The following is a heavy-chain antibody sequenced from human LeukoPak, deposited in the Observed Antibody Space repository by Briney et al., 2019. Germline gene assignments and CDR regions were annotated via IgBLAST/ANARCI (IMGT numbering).Heavy chain of an antibody. CDR1: GFTFSSYA. V-gene: IGHV3-30*04. CDR3: ATHLVRYCSGGSCDDY. Sequence: GGSLRLSCAASGFTFSSYAMHWVRQAPGKGLEWVAVISYDGSNKYYADSVKGRFTISRDNSKNTLYLQMNSLRAEDTAVYYCATHLVRYCSGGSCDDYWGQGTLATVSS. D-gene: IGHD2-15*01. CDR2: ISYDGSNK. J-gene: IGHJ4*02.